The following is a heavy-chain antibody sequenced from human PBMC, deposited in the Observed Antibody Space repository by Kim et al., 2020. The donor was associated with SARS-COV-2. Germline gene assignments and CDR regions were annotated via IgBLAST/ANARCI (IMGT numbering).Heavy chain of an antibody. Sequence: ASVKVSCKAYGYTFTAYFLHWVRQAPGRGFEWVGAMAINSRDTDTARNLQGRVTLTRDTSTSTAYMELRSLRSDDTAVYYCARDLHNSPEQRPGDYWGQGTLVTVSS. CDR2: MAINSRDT. CDR1: GYTFTAYF. J-gene: IGHJ4*02. D-gene: IGHD2-21*01. V-gene: IGHV1-2*02. CDR3: ARDLHNSPEQRPGDY.